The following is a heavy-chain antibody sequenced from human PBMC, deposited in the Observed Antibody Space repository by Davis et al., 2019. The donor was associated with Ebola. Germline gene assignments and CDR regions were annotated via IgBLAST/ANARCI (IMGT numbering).Heavy chain of an antibody. D-gene: IGHD3-3*01. CDR3: ARDPIGLRFLEWFEGAYYFDY. Sequence: PGGSLRLSCAASGFTFSSYAMHWVRQAPGKGLEWVAVISYDGSNKYYADSVKGRFTISRDNSKNTLYLQMNSLRAEDTAVYYCARDPIGLRFLEWFEGAYYFDYWGQGTLVTVSS. CDR1: GFTFSSYA. J-gene: IGHJ4*02. V-gene: IGHV3-30-3*01. CDR2: ISYDGSNK.